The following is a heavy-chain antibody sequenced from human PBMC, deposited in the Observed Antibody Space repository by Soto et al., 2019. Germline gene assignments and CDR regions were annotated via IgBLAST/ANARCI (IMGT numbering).Heavy chain of an antibody. J-gene: IGHJ4*02. V-gene: IGHV4-4*02. CDR3: AIPGAGDFDY. Sequence: PSETLSLTCAVSGASISNTDWWSWVRQPPGKGLEWIGEIYHSGTTNCDPSLKSRVPISLDKSKSLFSLTLTSLTAADTAVYYCAIPGAGDFDYWGQGTLVTVSS. D-gene: IGHD1-26*01. CDR2: IYHSGTT. CDR1: GASISNTDW.